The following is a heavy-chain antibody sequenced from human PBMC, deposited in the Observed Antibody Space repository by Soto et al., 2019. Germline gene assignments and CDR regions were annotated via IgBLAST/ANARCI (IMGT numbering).Heavy chain of an antibody. V-gene: IGHV3-74*01. D-gene: IGHD3-3*01. CDR2: INSDGSST. J-gene: IGHJ4*02. CDR1: GFTFGSYW. Sequence: SGGSLRLSCAASGFTFGSYWMHWVRQAPGKGLVWVSRINSDGSSTSYADSVKGRFTISRDNAKNTLYLQMNSLRAEDTAVYYCARSYTIFGVVIDPSFDYWGQGTLVTVPQ. CDR3: ARSYTIFGVVIDPSFDY.